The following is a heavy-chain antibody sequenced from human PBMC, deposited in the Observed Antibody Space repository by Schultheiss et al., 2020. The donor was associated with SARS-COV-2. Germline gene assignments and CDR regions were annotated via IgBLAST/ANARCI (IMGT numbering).Heavy chain of an antibody. J-gene: IGHJ4*02. CDR1: GFTFRTYA. V-gene: IGHV3-30*04. Sequence: GESLKISCAASGFTFRTYAMHWVRQAPGKGLEWVATISYDGSHRYYADSVKGRFTISRDNSKDTVFLVMNSLRAEDTAMYYCAADLDYWGQGTLVTVSS. CDR2: ISYDGSHR. CDR3: AADLDY.